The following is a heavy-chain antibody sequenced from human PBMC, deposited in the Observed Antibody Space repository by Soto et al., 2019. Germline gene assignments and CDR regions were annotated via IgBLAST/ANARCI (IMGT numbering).Heavy chain of an antibody. J-gene: IGHJ4*02. CDR3: ASATYSYTSFFFDY. CDR2: INPSLGRA. D-gene: IGHD1-26*01. Sequence: ASVKVSCKASGYTFTAYHMHWVRQAPGQGLEWMGIINPSLGRANYALKFQDRVAMTWDTSTSTVYMELTSLRSDDTAVYYCASATYSYTSFFFDYWGQGTLVTVSS. V-gene: IGHV1-46*01. CDR1: GYTFTAYH.